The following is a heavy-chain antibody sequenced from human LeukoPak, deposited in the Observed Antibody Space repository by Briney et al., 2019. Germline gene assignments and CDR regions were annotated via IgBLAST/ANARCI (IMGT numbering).Heavy chain of an antibody. CDR3: ARHRYYDSSGYYYDWFDP. V-gene: IGHV1-2*02. CDR2: INPNSGGT. J-gene: IGHJ5*02. Sequence: ASVKVSCKASGYTFTGYYMHWVRQAPGQGLEWMGWINPNSGGTNYAQKFQGRVTMTRDTSISTAYMELSRLRSDDTAVYYCARHRYYDSSGYYYDWFDPWGQGTLVTVSS. CDR1: GYTFTGYY. D-gene: IGHD3-22*01.